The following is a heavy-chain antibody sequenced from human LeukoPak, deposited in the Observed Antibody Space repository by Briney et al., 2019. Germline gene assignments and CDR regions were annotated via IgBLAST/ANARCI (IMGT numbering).Heavy chain of an antibody. J-gene: IGHJ4*02. Sequence: RSGGSLRLSCAASGFTFSSYSMNWVRQAPGKGLEWVSYISSSSSTISDADSVKGRFTISRDNSKNTLYLQMNSLRAEDTAVYYCARGDLGAAFDYWGQGTLVTVSS. D-gene: IGHD1-26*01. CDR2: ISSSSSTI. V-gene: IGHV3-48*01. CDR1: GFTFSSYS. CDR3: ARGDLGAAFDY.